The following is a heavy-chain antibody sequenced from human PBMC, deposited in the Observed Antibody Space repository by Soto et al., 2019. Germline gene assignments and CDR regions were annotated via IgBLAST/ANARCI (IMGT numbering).Heavy chain of an antibody. CDR3: AATGRWGYFDY. CDR2: IYYSGST. Sequence: SETLSLTCTVSGGSISSGGYYWSWIRQHPGKGLEWIGYIYYSGSTYYNPSLKSRVTISVDTSKNQFSLKLSSVTAADTAVYYCAATGRWGYFDYWGQGTLVTVSS. D-gene: IGHD3-16*01. J-gene: IGHJ4*02. CDR1: GGSISSGGYY. V-gene: IGHV4-31*03.